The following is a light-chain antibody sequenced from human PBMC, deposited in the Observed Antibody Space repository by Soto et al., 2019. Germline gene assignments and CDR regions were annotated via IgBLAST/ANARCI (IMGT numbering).Light chain of an antibody. Sequence: DLQMTQSPSSVSASVGDRVTITCRASQGINSRLAWYQQKPGTAPKLLIFAASSLQTGVPSRFSGSGSGTDFTLTISSLQPEDFATYYCQQANSFPYTFGQGTKLEIK. CDR2: AAS. CDR1: QGINSR. V-gene: IGKV1-12*01. CDR3: QQANSFPYT. J-gene: IGKJ2*01.